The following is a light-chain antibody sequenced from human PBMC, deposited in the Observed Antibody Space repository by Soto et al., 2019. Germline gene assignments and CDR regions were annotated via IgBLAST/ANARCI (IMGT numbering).Light chain of an antibody. CDR1: QSVRSD. V-gene: IGKV3-15*01. J-gene: IGKJ4*01. CDR3: QKSTNWLALP. Sequence: IVLTQSPATLSFPPGDRATLSCSACQSVRSDYFAWYQQKPGQAHRLIVYDAYNRATGVPATFSGRGSGTEFTLTIRSLQSEDSAVYYCQKSTNWLALPLGGGTKVDIK. CDR2: DAY.